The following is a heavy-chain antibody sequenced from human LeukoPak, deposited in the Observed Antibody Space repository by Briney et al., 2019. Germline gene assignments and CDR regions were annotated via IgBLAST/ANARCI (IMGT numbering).Heavy chain of an antibody. D-gene: IGHD6-19*01. CDR1: GLTFSSYW. V-gene: IGHV3-74*01. CDR2: INSDGSST. CDR3: AKIERWLVHGFDL. J-gene: IGHJ2*01. Sequence: GGSLRLSCAASGLTFSSYWMHWVRQAPGKGLVWVSRINSDGSSTNYADSVRGRFSISRDNAKSTLYLQMNSLRAEDTAVYYCAKIERWLVHGFDLWGRGTLVTVSS.